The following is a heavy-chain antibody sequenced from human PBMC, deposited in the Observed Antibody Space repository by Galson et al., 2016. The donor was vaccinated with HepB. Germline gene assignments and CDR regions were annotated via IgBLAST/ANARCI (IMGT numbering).Heavy chain of an antibody. D-gene: IGHD2-2*02. CDR3: AREGHTAGAFDV. J-gene: IGHJ3*01. Sequence: SLRLSCAASGFPFDTFAMHWVRQAPGKGLDWVAYISYTGGNPYYADSVKGRFSISRDNSKNTLYLQLNSLRDDDTAVYYCAREGHTAGAFDVWGQGTMATVSS. CDR2: ISYTGGNP. CDR1: GFPFDTFA. V-gene: IGHV3-30*04.